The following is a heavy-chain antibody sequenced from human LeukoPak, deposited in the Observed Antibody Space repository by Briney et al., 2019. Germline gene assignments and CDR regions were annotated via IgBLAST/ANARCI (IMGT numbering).Heavy chain of an antibody. V-gene: IGHV4-39*01. Sequence: PSETLSLTCTVSGGSISSSSYYWCWIRQPPGKGLEWIGSIYYSGSTYYNPSLKSRVTISVDTSKNQFSLKLSSVTAADTAVYYCARHGIVATIIRPWDVWGKGTTVTVSS. CDR1: GGSISSSSYY. CDR3: ARHGIVATIIRPWDV. J-gene: IGHJ6*04. CDR2: IYYSGST. D-gene: IGHD5-12*01.